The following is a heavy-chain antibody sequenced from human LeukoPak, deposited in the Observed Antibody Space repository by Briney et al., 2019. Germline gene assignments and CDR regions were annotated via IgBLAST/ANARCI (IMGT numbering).Heavy chain of an antibody. J-gene: IGHJ5*02. Sequence: GGSLRLSCAASGFTFSSYSMNWVRQAPGKGLEWVSSISSSSSYIYYADSVKGRFTISRDNAKNSLYLQMNSLRAEDTAVYYCASIAAAQDWFDPWGQGTLVTVSS. V-gene: IGHV3-21*01. CDR2: ISSSSSYI. CDR3: ASIAAAQDWFDP. D-gene: IGHD6-13*01. CDR1: GFTFSSYS.